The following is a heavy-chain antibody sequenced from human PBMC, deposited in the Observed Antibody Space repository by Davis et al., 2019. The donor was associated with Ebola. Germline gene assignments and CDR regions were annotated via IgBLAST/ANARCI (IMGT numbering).Heavy chain of an antibody. CDR1: GFTFSSYS. CDR2: ISSSSSTI. Sequence: GASLKISCAASGFTFSSYSMNWVRQAPGKGLEWVSYISSSSSTIYYADSVKGRFTISRDNAKNSLYLQMNSLRAEDTAVYYCARWNIAARPGYYYGMDVWGQGTTVTVSS. V-gene: IGHV3-48*04. J-gene: IGHJ6*02. D-gene: IGHD6-6*01. CDR3: ARWNIAARPGYYYGMDV.